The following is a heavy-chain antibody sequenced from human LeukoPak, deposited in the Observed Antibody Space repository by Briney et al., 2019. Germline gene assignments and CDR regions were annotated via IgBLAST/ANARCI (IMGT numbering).Heavy chain of an antibody. CDR2: ISASGGTT. V-gene: IGHV3-23*01. CDR3: AELGITMIGGV. D-gene: IGHD3-10*02. Sequence: GGTLRLSCAASGFTFSNYGISWVRQAPGKGLEWVSAISASGGTTYYADSVKGHFTISRDNSKNTLYLQMNSLSAEDTAVYYCAELGITMIGGVWGKGTTVTISS. CDR1: GFTFSNYG. J-gene: IGHJ6*04.